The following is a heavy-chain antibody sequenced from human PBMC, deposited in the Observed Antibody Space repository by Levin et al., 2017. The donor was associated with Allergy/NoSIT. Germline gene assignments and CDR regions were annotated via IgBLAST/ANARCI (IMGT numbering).Heavy chain of an antibody. CDR3: ARDRGQRYGVLPTGDAFDI. V-gene: IGHV3-21*01. Sequence: GESLKISCAASGFTFSSYSMNWVRQAPGKGLEWVSSISSSSSYIYYADSVKGRFTISRDNAKNSLYLQMNSLRAEDTAVYYCARDRGQRYGVLPTGDAFDIWGQGTMVTVSS. CDR2: ISSSSSYI. CDR1: GFTFSSYS. D-gene: IGHD4-17*01. J-gene: IGHJ3*02.